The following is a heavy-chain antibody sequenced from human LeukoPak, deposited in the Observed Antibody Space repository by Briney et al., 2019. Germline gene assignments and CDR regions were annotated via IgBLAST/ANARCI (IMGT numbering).Heavy chain of an antibody. Sequence: GGSLRLSCAASGFTFSTYGMNWVRQAPGKGPEWVSYISSSSDAIYYPDSVRGRFTISRDNAKNSLYLQMNSLRDEDTAVYYCARAMRSGYDYWSQGTLVTVSS. CDR3: ARAMRSGYDY. V-gene: IGHV3-48*02. CDR2: ISSSSDAI. CDR1: GFTFSTYG. D-gene: IGHD5-12*01. J-gene: IGHJ4*02.